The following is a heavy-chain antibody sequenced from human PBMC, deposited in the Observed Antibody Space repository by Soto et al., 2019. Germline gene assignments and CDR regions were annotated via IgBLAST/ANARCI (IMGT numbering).Heavy chain of an antibody. Sequence: QVQLVESGGGVVQPGTSLRLSCAASGFTFSGYGVHWVRQAPGKGLELVATISYDETATYYSDSVKGRFTISSDNSKNTLFLQMNSLRTEDTAMYYCAQGREWLVTWDFDYWGPGTLVTVSS. J-gene: IGHJ4*02. CDR3: AQGREWLVTWDFDY. CDR2: ISYDETAT. D-gene: IGHD6-19*01. V-gene: IGHV3-30*03. CDR1: GFTFSGYG.